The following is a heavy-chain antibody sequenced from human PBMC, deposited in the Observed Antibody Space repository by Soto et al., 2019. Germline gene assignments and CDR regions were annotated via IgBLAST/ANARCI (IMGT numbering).Heavy chain of an antibody. CDR3: AHSILGYDFWSGYLSFDP. CDR1: VFSLSTSGVG. J-gene: IGHJ5*02. V-gene: IGHV2-5*02. D-gene: IGHD3-3*01. Sequence: SGPTLVNPTQTLTLTCTFSVFSLSTSGVGVGWIRQPPGKALEWLALIYWDDDKRYSPSLKSRLTITKDTSKNQVVLTMTNMDPVDTATYYCAHSILGYDFWSGYLSFDPWGQGTLVTSPQ. CDR2: IYWDDDK.